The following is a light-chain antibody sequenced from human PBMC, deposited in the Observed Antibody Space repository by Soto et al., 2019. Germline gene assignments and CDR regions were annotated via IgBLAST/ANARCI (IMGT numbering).Light chain of an antibody. CDR2: DVS. V-gene: IGLV2-14*03. J-gene: IGLJ2*01. Sequence: QSVLTQPASVSGSRGQSITISCTGSSSDVGGYSYVSWYQHHPGKAPKVVIFDVSGRPSGVSNRFSGSKSGNTASLTISGLQAEDEADYYCSSYSSSSTLVLFGGGTKLTVL. CDR3: SSYSSSSTLVL. CDR1: SSDVGGYSY.